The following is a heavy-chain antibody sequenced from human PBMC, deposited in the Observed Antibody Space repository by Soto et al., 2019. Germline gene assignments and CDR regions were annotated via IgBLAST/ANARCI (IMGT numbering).Heavy chain of an antibody. Sequence: PSETLSLTCTVSGGSISSSSYYWGWIRQPPGKGLEWIGSIYYSGSTYYNPSLKSRVTISVDTSKNQFSLKLSSVTAADTAVYYCARVSGYYDILTGYYYAAFNIWGQGTMVPASS. CDR1: GGSISSSSYY. CDR3: ARVSGYYDILTGYYYAAFNI. CDR2: IYYSGST. V-gene: IGHV4-39*01. D-gene: IGHD3-9*01. J-gene: IGHJ3*02.